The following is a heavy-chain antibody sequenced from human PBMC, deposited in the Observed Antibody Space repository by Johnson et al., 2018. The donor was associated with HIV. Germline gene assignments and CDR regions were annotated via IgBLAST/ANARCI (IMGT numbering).Heavy chain of an antibody. Sequence: QVHLVESGGGVVQPGRSLRLSCAASEFTFSTFSRNAMHWVRQAPGKGLEWVAVISYDGTNKYYADPVKGRFTVSRDKSKNTLYLQMNNPRAEDTALYYCARRWELHSTAFDIWGQGTMVTVSS. CDR2: ISYDGTNK. CDR1: EFTFSTFSRNA. CDR3: ARRWELHSTAFDI. D-gene: IGHD1-26*01. J-gene: IGHJ3*02. V-gene: IGHV3-30-3*01.